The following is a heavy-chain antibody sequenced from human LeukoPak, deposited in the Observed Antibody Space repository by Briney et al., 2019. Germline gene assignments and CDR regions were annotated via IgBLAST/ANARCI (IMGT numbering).Heavy chain of an antibody. CDR2: IYSGGST. CDR3: ARDPAGTDAFDI. Sequence: GGSLRLSCAASGFTVSSNYMSWVRQAPGKGLEWVSVIYSGGSTYYADSVKGRFTISRDNSKNTLYLQMNSLRAGDTAVYYCARDPAGTDAFDIWGQGTMVTVSS. D-gene: IGHD6-19*01. J-gene: IGHJ3*02. CDR1: GFTVSSNY. V-gene: IGHV3-53*01.